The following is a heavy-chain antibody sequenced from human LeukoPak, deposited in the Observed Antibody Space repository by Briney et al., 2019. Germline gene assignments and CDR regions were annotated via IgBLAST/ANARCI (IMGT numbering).Heavy chain of an antibody. CDR1: GFTFSSYN. Sequence: PGGSLRLSCAASGFTFSSYNMNWVRQAPGKGLEWVSYISGRGNTIKYADSVKGRFTISRDNGKNSLYLHMSSLRAEDTAVYYCATLGAYDNWFDPWGQGTLVTVSS. D-gene: IGHD4/OR15-4a*01. V-gene: IGHV3-48*04. CDR2: ISGRGNTI. CDR3: ATLGAYDNWFDP. J-gene: IGHJ5*02.